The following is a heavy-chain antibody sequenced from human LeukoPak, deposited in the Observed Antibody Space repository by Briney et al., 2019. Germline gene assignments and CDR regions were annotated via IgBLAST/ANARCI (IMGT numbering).Heavy chain of an antibody. Sequence: GGSLRLSCAASGFTFSSYGMHWVRQAPGKGLEWVAFIRYDGSNKYYADSVKGRFTISRDNSRNTLYLQMNSLRTEDTAVYYCAKDLNYGELVDSWGKGTLVTVSS. V-gene: IGHV3-30*02. CDR1: GFTFSSYG. CDR3: AKDLNYGELVDS. CDR2: IRYDGSNK. J-gene: IGHJ4*02. D-gene: IGHD4-17*01.